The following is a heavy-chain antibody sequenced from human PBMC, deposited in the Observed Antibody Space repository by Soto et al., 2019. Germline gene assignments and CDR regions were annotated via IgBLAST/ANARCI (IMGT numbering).Heavy chain of an antibody. CDR1: GFTFSSYA. J-gene: IGHJ4*02. V-gene: IGHV3-30-3*01. CDR2: ISYDGSNK. Sequence: PGGSLRLSCAASGFTFSSYAMHWVRQAPGKGLEWVAVISYDGSNKYYADPVKGRFTISRANSKNTLYLQMNSLRAEDTAVYYCERDKLVGAGTSGDLGYWGQGNLVTV. CDR3: ERDKLVGAGTSGDLGY. D-gene: IGHD6-19*01.